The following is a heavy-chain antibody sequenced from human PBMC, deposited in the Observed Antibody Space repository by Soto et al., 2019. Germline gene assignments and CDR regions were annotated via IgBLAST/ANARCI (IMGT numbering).Heavy chain of an antibody. Sequence: GGSLRLSCAASGFTFSSYGMHWVRQAPGKGLEWVAVISYDGSNKYYADSVKGRFTISRDNSKNTLYLQMNSLRAEDTAVYYCAKTWLHYSAGGSHFDYWGQGTLVTVSS. CDR3: AKTWLHYSAGGSHFDY. J-gene: IGHJ4*02. V-gene: IGHV3-30*18. CDR2: ISYDGSNK. D-gene: IGHD3-22*01. CDR1: GFTFSSYG.